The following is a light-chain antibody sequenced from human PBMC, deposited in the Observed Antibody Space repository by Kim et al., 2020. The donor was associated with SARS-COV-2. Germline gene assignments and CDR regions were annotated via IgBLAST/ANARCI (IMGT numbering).Light chain of an antibody. J-gene: IGKJ2*01. Sequence: QPASIACRSSQSLVHSNGNTYVSWLHQRPGQPPRLLISKISNRFSGVPDRFSGSGAGTAFTLEINRVEAEDVGIFYCMQATEFPHTFGQGTKLEI. CDR3: MQATEFPHT. CDR2: KIS. V-gene: IGKV2-24*01. CDR1: QSLVHSNGNTY.